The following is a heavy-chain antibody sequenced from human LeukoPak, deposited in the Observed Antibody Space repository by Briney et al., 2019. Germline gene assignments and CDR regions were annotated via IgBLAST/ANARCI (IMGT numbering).Heavy chain of an antibody. Sequence: GGSLRLSCAASGFTFDDYAVHWVRQAPGKGLEWVSGISWNSGSIGYADSVKGRFTISRDNAKNSLYLQMNSLRAEDTALYYCAKSEAIVVITSYFGYWGQGTLVTVSS. D-gene: IGHD3-22*01. CDR1: GFTFDDYA. V-gene: IGHV3-9*01. CDR3: AKSEAIVVITSYFGY. CDR2: ISWNSGSI. J-gene: IGHJ4*02.